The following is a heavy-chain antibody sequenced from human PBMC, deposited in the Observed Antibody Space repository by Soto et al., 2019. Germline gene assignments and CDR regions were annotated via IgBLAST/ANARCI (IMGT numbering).Heavy chain of an antibody. CDR2: ISYSGST. CDR3: VSSSAYSYGYFDQ. D-gene: IGHD3-22*01. CDR1: GDSISRSLYY. V-gene: IGHV4-39*01. Sequence: SETLSLTCAVSGDSISRSLYYWDWVRQPPGKGLEWLGSISYSGSTHYNPSLKSRVTISVDTSKNQFSLKLSSVTAADTAVYYCVSSSAYSYGYFDQLGQGTLVTVSS. J-gene: IGHJ4*02.